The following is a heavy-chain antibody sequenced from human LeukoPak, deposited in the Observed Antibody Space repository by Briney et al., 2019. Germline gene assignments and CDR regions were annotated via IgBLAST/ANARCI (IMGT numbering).Heavy chain of an antibody. V-gene: IGHV4-59*01. CDR3: ARWGSSWEYNWFDP. CDR1: GGSISSYY. CDR2: IYYSGST. J-gene: IGHJ5*02. Sequence: SETLSLTCTVSGGSISSYYWSWIRQPPGKGLEWIGYIYYSGSTNYNPPLKSRVTISVDTSKNQFSLKLSSVTAADTAVYYCARWGSSWEYNWFDPWGQGTLVTVSS. D-gene: IGHD6-13*01.